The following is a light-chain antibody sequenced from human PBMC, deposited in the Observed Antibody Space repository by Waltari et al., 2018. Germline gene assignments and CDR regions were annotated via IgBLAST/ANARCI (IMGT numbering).Light chain of an antibody. V-gene: IGLV2-23*01. CDR2: DDN. J-gene: IGLJ3*02. CDR1: SSDVGHYNL. CDR3: CSYAGSYTWV. Sequence: QSALTQPASVSGSTGQSITIPCTGTSSDVGHYNLVSWYQQYPGKAPNVMIYDDNRRPSGVSDRFSGSKSGNTASLTISGVQAEDEADYYCCSYAGSYTWVFGGGTKLTVL.